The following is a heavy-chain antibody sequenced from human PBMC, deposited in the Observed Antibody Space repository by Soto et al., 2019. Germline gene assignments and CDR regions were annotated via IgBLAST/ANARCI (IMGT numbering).Heavy chain of an antibody. CDR1: GFTFTSSA. V-gene: IGHV1-58*01. CDR3: AAGEIGLFDYYYYGMDV. J-gene: IGHJ6*02. CDR2: IVVGSGNT. D-gene: IGHD2-21*01. Sequence: QMQLVQSGPEVKKPGTSVKVSCKASGFTFTSSAVQWVRQARGQRLEWIGWIVVGSGNTNYAQKFQERVTITRDMSTSTAYMELSSLRSEDTAVYYCAAGEIGLFDYYYYGMDVWGQGTTVTVSS.